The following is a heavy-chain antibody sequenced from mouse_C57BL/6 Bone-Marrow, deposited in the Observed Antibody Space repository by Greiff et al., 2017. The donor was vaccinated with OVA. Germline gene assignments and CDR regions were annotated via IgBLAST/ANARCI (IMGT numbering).Heavy chain of an antibody. CDR1: GISITTGNYR. V-gene: IGHV3-5*01. D-gene: IGHD1-1*01. CDR2: IYYSGTI. Sequence: EVKLVESGPGLVKPSQTVFLTCTVTGISITTGNYRWSWIRPFPGNKLEWIGYIYYSGTITYNPSLTSRTTITRDTPKNQFFLEMNSLTAEDTATYYCARDYYGSSYGYWYFDVWGTGTTVTVSS. J-gene: IGHJ1*03. CDR3: ARDYYGSSYGYWYFDV.